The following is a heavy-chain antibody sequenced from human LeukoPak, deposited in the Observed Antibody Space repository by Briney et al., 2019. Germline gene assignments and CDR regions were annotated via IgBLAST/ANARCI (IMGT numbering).Heavy chain of an antibody. CDR3: ARDNTWLGNWFGP. CDR2: IYTSEST. CDR1: GGSFSGYY. V-gene: IGHV4-4*07. J-gene: IGHJ5*02. Sequence: SETLSLTCAVYGGSFSGYYWSWIRQPAGKGLEWIGRIYTSESTNYNPSLKSRVTMSVDTSKNQFSLKLSSVTAADTAVYYCARDNTWLGNWFGPWGQGTLVTVSS. D-gene: IGHD6-19*01.